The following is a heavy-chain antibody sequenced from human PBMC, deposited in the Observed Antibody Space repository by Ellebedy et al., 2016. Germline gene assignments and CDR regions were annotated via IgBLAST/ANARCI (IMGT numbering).Heavy chain of an antibody. CDR3: VRDRGAAVGTFDY. CDR1: GFTFSSYG. J-gene: IGHJ4*02. CDR2: IRYDGSNI. V-gene: IGHV3-33*08. Sequence: GGSLRLXXAASGFTFSSYGMHWVRQAPGKGLEWVAVIRYDGSNIYYGNSVKGRFTISRDNSKKAVYLQMNSLRVEDTALYYCVRDRGAAVGTFDYWGQGTLVTVSS. D-gene: IGHD6-13*01.